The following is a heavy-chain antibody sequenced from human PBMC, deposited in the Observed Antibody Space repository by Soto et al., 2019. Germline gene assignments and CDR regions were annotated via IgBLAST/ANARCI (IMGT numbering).Heavy chain of an antibody. Sequence: QGQLQESGPELVKPSQTLSPTCTVSGGSISSGGDYWSWIVQHPGQGLEWIGYIYYSGSTYYTLYLKSRLTKSVDTSKNQFSLKLSSVTAADTDVYYCAGYIVATIRGFDYWGQGTLVTVSS. D-gene: IGHD5-12*01. V-gene: IGHV4-31*03. CDR3: AGYIVATIRGFDY. J-gene: IGHJ4*02. CDR2: IYYSGST. CDR1: GGSISSGGDY.